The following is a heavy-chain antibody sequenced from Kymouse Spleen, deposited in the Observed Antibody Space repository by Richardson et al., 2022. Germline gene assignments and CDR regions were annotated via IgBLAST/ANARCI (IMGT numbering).Heavy chain of an antibody. CDR3: AREA*WLLDYYYYGMDV. CDR1: GFTFSSYD. CDR2: IGTAGDT. Sequence: EVQLVESGGGLVQPGGSLRLSCAASGFTFSSYDMHWVRQATGKGLEWVSAIGTAGDTYYPGSVKGRFTISRENAKNSLYLQMNSLRAGDTAVYYCAREA*WLLDYYYYGMDVWGQGTTVTVSS. D-gene: IGHD5-12*01. V-gene: IGHV3-13*01. J-gene: IGHJ6*02.